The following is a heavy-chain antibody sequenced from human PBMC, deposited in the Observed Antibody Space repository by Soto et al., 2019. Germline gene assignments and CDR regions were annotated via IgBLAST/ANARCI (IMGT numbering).Heavy chain of an antibody. CDR2: INSFSGDT. D-gene: IGHD2-15*01. CDR1: GYTFTHYG. Sequence: QVQLVQSGAEVKKPGASVKVSCKASGYTFTHYGITWVRQAPGQGLEWMGWINSFSGDTNYPQKLQGRLTMTTDTSTNTVYMELRNLRSDDTAVYYCARDLHSGGKYWYFHIWGRGTLVTASS. J-gene: IGHJ2*01. CDR3: ARDLHSGGKYWYFHI. V-gene: IGHV1-18*01.